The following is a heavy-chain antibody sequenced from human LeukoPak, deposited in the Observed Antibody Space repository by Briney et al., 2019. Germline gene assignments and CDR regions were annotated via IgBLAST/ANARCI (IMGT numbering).Heavy chain of an antibody. CDR1: GYTFINYG. D-gene: IGHD6-13*01. J-gene: IGHJ4*02. Sequence: ASVKVSCKASGYTFINYGISWVRQAPGQGLEWMGWISAYNGNTNYAQKLQGRVTMTTDTSTSTAYMELRSLRSDDTAVYYCARDMGYDTWEQQLGGPDYWGQGTLVTVSS. V-gene: IGHV1-18*01. CDR2: ISAYNGNT. CDR3: ARDMGYDTWEQQLGGPDY.